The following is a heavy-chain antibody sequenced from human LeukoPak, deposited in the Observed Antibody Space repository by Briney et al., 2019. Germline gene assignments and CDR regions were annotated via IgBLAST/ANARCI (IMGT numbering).Heavy chain of an antibody. D-gene: IGHD4/OR15-4a*01. CDR2: IYYSGGT. V-gene: IGHV4-59*01. CDR1: GGSISSYY. J-gene: IGHJ4*02. Sequence: PSETLSLTCTVSGGSISSYYWSWIRQPPGKGLEWIGYIYYSGGTNYNPSLKSRVTISVDTSKNQFALKPSSVTAADTAVYYCARDDYNYFDYWGQGTLVTVSS. CDR3: ARDDYNYFDY.